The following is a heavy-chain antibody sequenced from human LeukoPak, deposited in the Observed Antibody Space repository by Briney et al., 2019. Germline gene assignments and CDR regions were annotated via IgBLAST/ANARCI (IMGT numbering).Heavy chain of an antibody. V-gene: IGHV4-34*01. Sequence: PSETLSLTCAVYGGSFSGYYWSWIRQPPGKGLEWIGEISQSGSTNHNPSLKSRVTISVDTSKNQFSLKLSSVTAADTAVYYCTRHSQFCSGSSCYALWNFDYWGQGTLVTVSS. CDR2: ISQSGST. D-gene: IGHD2-2*01. CDR3: TRHSQFCSGSSCYALWNFDY. CDR1: GGSFSGYY. J-gene: IGHJ4*02.